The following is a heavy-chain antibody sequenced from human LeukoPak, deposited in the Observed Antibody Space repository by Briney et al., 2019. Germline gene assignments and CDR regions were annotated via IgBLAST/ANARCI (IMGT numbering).Heavy chain of an antibody. CDR3: ARCGGDCYYSPAFDI. CDR2: IYYSGST. CDR1: GGSISSYY. J-gene: IGHJ3*02. Sequence: PSETLSLTCTVSGGSISSYYWSWIRQPPGKGLEWIGYIYYSGSTNYNPSLKSRVTISVDTSKNQFSLKLSSVTAADTAVYYCARCGGDCYYSPAFDIWGLGTMVTVSS. V-gene: IGHV4-59*01. D-gene: IGHD2-21*02.